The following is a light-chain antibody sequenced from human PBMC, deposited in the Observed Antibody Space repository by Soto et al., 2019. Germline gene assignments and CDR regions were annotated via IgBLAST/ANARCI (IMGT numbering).Light chain of an antibody. CDR1: QDISDY. J-gene: IGKJ4*01. Sequence: DIQMTQSPSSLSASVGDRVTITCRASQDISDYLAWYQAKPGKVPKLLIYAASTLQSGVPSRFSGSGSGTDFTLTISSLQPEDVATYYGQKYNSAPLTFGGGTKVEIK. CDR2: AAS. CDR3: QKYNSAPLT. V-gene: IGKV1-27*01.